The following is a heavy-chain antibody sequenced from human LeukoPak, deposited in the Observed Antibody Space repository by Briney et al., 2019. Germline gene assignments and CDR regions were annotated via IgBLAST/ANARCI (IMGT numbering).Heavy chain of an antibody. CDR2: ISWNSGSI. CDR1: GFTFDDYA. CDR3: AKLSSWYAFDI. D-gene: IGHD6-13*01. V-gene: IGHV3-9*01. Sequence: GGSLRLSCAASGFTFDDYAMHWVRQAPGKGLEWVSGISWNSGSIGYADSVKGRFTISRDNAKNSLYLQMNSLRAEDTALYYCAKLSSWYAFDIWGQGTMVTVSS. J-gene: IGHJ3*02.